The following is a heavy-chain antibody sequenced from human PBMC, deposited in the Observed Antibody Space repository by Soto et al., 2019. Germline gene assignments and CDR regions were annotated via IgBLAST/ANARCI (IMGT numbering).Heavy chain of an antibody. V-gene: IGHV5-51*01. D-gene: IGHD6-19*01. CDR3: ARPDSNGWYDY. J-gene: IGHJ4*02. CDR2: VYPFDSDT. CDR1: GYTFTSKW. Sequence: GESLKISCKASGYTFTSKWIAWVCQMPGKGLEWMAIVYPFDSDTRYSPSFQGQVTISADKSINTAYLQWSSLRASDTAIYYCARPDSNGWYDYWGQGTPVTVSS.